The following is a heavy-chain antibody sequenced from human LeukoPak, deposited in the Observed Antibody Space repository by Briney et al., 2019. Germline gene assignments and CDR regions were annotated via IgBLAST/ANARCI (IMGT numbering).Heavy chain of an antibody. CDR3: ARQGLYDSSDFWTFQH. Sequence: PGGSLRLSCAASGFIFSDYYMSWIRQTPEKGLEWLSYISSSSGYKNYADSLKGRFTISRDNAKNPVYLQMNSLSAEDTAVYYCARQGLYDSSDFWTFQHWGQGTLVTVSS. CDR2: ISSSSGYK. J-gene: IGHJ1*01. D-gene: IGHD3/OR15-3a*01. V-gene: IGHV3-11*06. CDR1: GFIFSDYY.